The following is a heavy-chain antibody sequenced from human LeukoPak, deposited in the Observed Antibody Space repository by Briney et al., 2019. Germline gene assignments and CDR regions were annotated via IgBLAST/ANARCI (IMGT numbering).Heavy chain of an antibody. D-gene: IGHD2-15*01. V-gene: IGHV4-61*02. J-gene: IGHJ4*02. Sequence: SQTLSLTSTVSGGSISSGSYYWSWIRQPAGKGLEWIGRIHTSGSTNYNPSLKSRITISVDTSKNQFSLKLSSVTAADTAVYYCARGYCSGGTCYFFDYWGQGTLVTVSS. CDR3: ARGYCSGGTCYFFDY. CDR1: GGSISSGSYY. CDR2: IHTSGST.